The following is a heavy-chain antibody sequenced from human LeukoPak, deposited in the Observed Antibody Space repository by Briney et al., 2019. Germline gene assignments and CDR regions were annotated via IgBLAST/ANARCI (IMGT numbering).Heavy chain of an antibody. V-gene: IGHV3-74*01. CDR2: IKSDGST. CDR1: GYTFSSYW. Sequence: GGSLRLSCAASGYTFSSYWMHWVRQAPGKGLVWVSRIKSDGSTRYADSVKGRFTISRDNAKNTVSLQMTSLRAEDTGVYYCARAPSEIGGYYPEYFRHWGQGTLVIVSS. J-gene: IGHJ1*01. D-gene: IGHD3-22*01. CDR3: ARAPSEIGGYYPEYFRH.